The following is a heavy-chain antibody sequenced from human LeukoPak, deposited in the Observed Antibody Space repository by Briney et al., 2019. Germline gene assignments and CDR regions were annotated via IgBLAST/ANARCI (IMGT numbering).Heavy chain of an antibody. D-gene: IGHD5/OR15-5a*01. CDR2: IRYDGSNK. Sequence: GGSLRLSCAASGFTFSSYGMHWVRQAPGKGLEWVAFIRYDGSNKYYADSVKGRFTISRDNSKNTLYLQMNSLRAEDTAVYCFAKSLGYGSHYFCYWGPGTLVTVSS. CDR3: AKSLGYGSHYFCY. CDR1: GFTFSSYG. J-gene: IGHJ4*02. V-gene: IGHV3-30*02.